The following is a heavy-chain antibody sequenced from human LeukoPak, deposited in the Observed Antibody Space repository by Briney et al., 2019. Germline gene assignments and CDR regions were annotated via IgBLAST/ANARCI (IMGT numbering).Heavy chain of an antibody. CDR2: ISGSGGST. CDR1: GFTFSSYA. D-gene: IGHD3-22*01. Sequence: GGSLRLSCAASGFTFSSYAMSWVRQAPGNGLEWVSAISGSGGSTYYADSVKGRFTISRDNSKNTLYLQMNSLRAEDTAVYYCAKRNYYDSSGFPDYWGQGTLVTVSS. CDR3: AKRNYYDSSGFPDY. V-gene: IGHV3-23*01. J-gene: IGHJ4*02.